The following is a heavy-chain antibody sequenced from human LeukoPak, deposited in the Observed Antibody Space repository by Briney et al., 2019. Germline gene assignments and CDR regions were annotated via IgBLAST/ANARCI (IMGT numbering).Heavy chain of an antibody. CDR2: VHYSGHT. CDR3: ARSSTMGIFSGFDP. Sequence: TSETLSLTCSVSGGSINSSTHYWGWIRQPPGKGLQWIGSVHYSGHTYYNPSLKIRVAISVDTSKNHFSLKVTSVAATDTAAYYCARSSTMGIFSGFDPWGQGTLVTVSS. CDR1: GGSINSSTHY. D-gene: IGHD5-24*01. V-gene: IGHV4-39*02. J-gene: IGHJ5*02.